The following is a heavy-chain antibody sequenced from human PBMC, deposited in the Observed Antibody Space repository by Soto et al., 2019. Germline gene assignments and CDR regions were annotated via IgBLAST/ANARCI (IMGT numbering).Heavy chain of an antibody. CDR2: ISYDGSNK. CDR3: AKEGGYYGSGSYSVGENYYGMDV. CDR1: GFTFSSYG. J-gene: IGHJ6*02. Sequence: QVQLVESGGGVVQPGRSLRLSCAASGFTFSSYGRHWVRQAPGKGLEWVAVISYDGSNKYYADSVKGRFTISRDNSKNTQYLHMNSLRAEDTAVHYCAKEGGYYGSGSYSVGENYYGMDVWGQGTTVTVSS. V-gene: IGHV3-30*18. D-gene: IGHD3-10*01.